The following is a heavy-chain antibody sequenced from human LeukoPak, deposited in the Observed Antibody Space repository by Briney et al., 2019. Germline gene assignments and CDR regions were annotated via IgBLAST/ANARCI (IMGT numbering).Heavy chain of an antibody. CDR2: INHSGST. CDR1: GGSFSGYY. J-gene: IGHJ4*02. Sequence: SETLSLTCAVYGGSFSGYYWSWIRQPPGKGLEWIGEINHSGSTNYNPSLKSRVTISVDTPKNQFSLKLSSVTAADTAVYYCARGRGVGATGDVVEEYYFDYWGQGTLVTVSS. V-gene: IGHV4-34*01. CDR3: ARGRGVGATGDVVEEYYFDY. D-gene: IGHD1-26*01.